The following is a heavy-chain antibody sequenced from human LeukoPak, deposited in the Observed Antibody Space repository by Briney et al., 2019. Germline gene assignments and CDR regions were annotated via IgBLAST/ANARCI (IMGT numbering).Heavy chain of an antibody. CDR3: ARDVLAVAGTRFDY. J-gene: IGHJ4*02. Sequence: SVKVSCKASGGTFSSYAISWVRHAPGRGLEWMGGIIPIFGTANYAQKFQGRVTITADESTSTAYMELSSLRSEDTAVYYCARDVLAVAGTRFDYWGQGTLVTVSS. D-gene: IGHD6-19*01. CDR1: GGTFSSYA. V-gene: IGHV1-69*13. CDR2: IIPIFGTA.